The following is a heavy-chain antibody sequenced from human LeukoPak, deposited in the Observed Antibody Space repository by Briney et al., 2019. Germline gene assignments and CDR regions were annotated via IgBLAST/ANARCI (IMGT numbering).Heavy chain of an antibody. Sequence: PGGSLRLSCAASGFTFSSYGIHWVRQVPGKGLEWVAVISYDGPNKYYVDSVKGRFTISRDNSKNTLYLPMNSLRAEDTALYYCAKGRYPLATVTLLDYWGQGTLVTVSS. J-gene: IGHJ4*02. D-gene: IGHD4-17*01. CDR3: AKGRYPLATVTLLDY. CDR2: ISYDGPNK. V-gene: IGHV3-30*18. CDR1: GFTFSSYG.